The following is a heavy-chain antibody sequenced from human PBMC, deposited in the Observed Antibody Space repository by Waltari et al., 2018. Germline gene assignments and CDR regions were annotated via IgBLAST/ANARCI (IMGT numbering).Heavy chain of an antibody. D-gene: IGHD4-17*01. Sequence: QVQLQESGPGLVKPSETLSLTCTVSGGSISSYYWSWIRQPPGKGLEWIGYIYYSGSTNYNPSLKSRVTISVDTSKNQFSLKLSSVTAADTAVYYCARVDYGDYPLYYYYYGMDVWGQGTTVTVSS. CDR2: IYYSGST. V-gene: IGHV4-59*01. CDR3: ARVDYGDYPLYYYYYGMDV. J-gene: IGHJ6*02. CDR1: GGSISSYY.